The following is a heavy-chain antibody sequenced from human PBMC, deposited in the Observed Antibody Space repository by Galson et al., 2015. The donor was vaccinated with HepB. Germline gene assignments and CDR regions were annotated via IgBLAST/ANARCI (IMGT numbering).Heavy chain of an antibody. D-gene: IGHD3-10*01. V-gene: IGHV1-69*10. CDR2: IIPILGIA. CDR3: ASRGITMVQGPNDMSDYYYMDV. CDR1: GGTFSSYA. J-gene: IGHJ6*03. Sequence: VKVSCKASGGTFSSYAISWVRQAPGQGLEWMGGIIPILGIANYAQKFQGRVTITADKSTSTAYMELSSLRSEDTAVYYCASRGITMVQGPNDMSDYYYMDVWGKGTTVTDSS.